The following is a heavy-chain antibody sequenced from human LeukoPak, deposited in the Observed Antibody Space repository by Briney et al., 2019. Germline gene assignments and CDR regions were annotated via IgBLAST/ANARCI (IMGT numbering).Heavy chain of an antibody. D-gene: IGHD3-3*01. CDR1: GFTFSSYS. CDR3: ASSVFWCGYQGYMGY. CDR2: ISSSSSSYI. V-gene: IGHV3-21*01. Sequence: GGSLRLSCAASGFTFSSYSMNWVRQAPGKGLEWVSSISSSSSSYIYYAGSVKGRFTIARDKAKNSLYLQMNSLRAEDTAVYYCASSVFWCGYQGYMGYWGQGTLVTVSS. J-gene: IGHJ4*02.